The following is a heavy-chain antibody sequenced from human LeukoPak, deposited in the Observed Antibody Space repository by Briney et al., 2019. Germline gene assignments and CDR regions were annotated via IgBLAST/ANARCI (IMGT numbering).Heavy chain of an antibody. V-gene: IGHV3-23*01. CDR2: ISGSGDTT. CDR3: AKVRVDAYVSPNDY. J-gene: IGHJ4*02. D-gene: IGHD3-16*01. CDR1: GFTFSSYA. Sequence: GGSLRLSCAASGFTFSSYAMSWVRQAPGKGLEWVSVISGSGDTTYCADSVKGRFTISRDNSKNTLYLQMNSLRAEDTAVYYCAKVRVDAYVSPNDYWGQGTLVTVSS.